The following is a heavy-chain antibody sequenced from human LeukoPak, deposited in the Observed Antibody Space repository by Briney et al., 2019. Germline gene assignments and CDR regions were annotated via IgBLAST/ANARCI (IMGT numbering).Heavy chain of an antibody. CDR3: AKDLLGYDRPFDC. D-gene: IGHD3-16*01. CDR1: GFIFAGYA. J-gene: IGHJ4*02. V-gene: IGHV3-23*01. CDR2: ISGSGSST. Sequence: GGSLRLSCAASGFIFAGYAMSWVRQAPGKGLEWVSAISGSGSSTYYADSVKGRFTISRHNSRTTLYLQMNSLRADDTAIYYCAKDLLGYDRPFDCWGQGTLVTVSS.